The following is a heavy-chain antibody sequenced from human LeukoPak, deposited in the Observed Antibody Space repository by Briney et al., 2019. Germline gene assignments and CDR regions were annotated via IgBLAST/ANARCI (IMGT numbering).Heavy chain of an antibody. CDR2: IYYSGST. J-gene: IGHJ6*03. CDR3: ASGSSSWYYYYYMDV. CDR1: GDSIISNLYY. D-gene: IGHD6-13*01. V-gene: IGHV4-39*07. Sequence: SETLSLTCTVPGDSIISNLYYWGWFRQPPDTGLEWIVSIYYSGSTYYNPSLQSRVTISVDTSKNQFSLKLSSVTAADTAVYYCASGSSSWYYYYYMDVWGKGTTVTVSS.